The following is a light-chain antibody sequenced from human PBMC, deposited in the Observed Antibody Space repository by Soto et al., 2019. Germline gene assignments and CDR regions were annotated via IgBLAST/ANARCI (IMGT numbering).Light chain of an antibody. V-gene: IGKV3D-15*01. J-gene: IGKJ5*01. CDR1: QSVSSN. CDR3: QQHNDWPGT. CDR2: GAS. Sequence: EIVMTQSPATLSVSPGERATLSCRASQSVSSNLAWYQQKPGQAPRLLIYGASTRATAIPARFSGSGSGTEFTLTISSLQSEDFAVYYCQQHNDWPGTFGQGTRLEMK.